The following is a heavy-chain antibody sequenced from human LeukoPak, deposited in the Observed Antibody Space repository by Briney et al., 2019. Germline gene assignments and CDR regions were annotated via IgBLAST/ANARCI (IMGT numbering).Heavy chain of an antibody. CDR1: GGSISSGGYY. CDR2: IYYSGST. D-gene: IGHD1-26*01. CDR3: ARWAGELSYFDY. J-gene: IGHJ4*02. Sequence: SETLSLTCTVSGGSISSGGYYWSWIRQHPGKGLEWIGYIYYSGSTYYNPSLKSRVTISVDTPKNQFSLKLSSVTAADTAAYYCARWAGELSYFDYWGQGTLVTVSS. V-gene: IGHV4-31*03.